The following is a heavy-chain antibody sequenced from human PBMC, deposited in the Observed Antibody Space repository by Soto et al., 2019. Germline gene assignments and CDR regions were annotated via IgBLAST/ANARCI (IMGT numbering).Heavy chain of an antibody. CDR1: GFTFSSYA. CDR3: AKNVDTTMVTYAFDI. Sequence: PGGSLRLSCAASGFTFSSYAMSWVRQAPGKGLEWVSAISGSGGNTYYADSVKGRFTISRDNSKNTLYLQMNSLRAEDTAVYNCAKNVDTTMVTYAFDIWGQGTMVTVSS. CDR2: ISGSGGNT. J-gene: IGHJ3*02. D-gene: IGHD5-18*01. V-gene: IGHV3-23*01.